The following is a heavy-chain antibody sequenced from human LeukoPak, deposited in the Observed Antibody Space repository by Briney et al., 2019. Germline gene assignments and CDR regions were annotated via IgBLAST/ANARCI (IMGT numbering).Heavy chain of an antibody. J-gene: IGHJ6*02. CDR1: GFIFTNYF. D-gene: IGHD3-16*01. V-gene: IGHV3-7*03. CDR3: ARGGGLDV. CDR2: IKHDGSEK. Sequence: GGSLRLSCAASGFIFTNYFMSWVRQAPGKGLEWVASIKHDGSEKYYVDSVKGRFTISRDNAKNSLYLQMSNLRAEDTAVYFCARGGGLDVWGQGATVTVSS.